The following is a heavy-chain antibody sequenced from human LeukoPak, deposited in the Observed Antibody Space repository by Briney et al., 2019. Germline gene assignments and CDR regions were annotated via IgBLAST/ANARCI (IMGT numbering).Heavy chain of an antibody. CDR1: GFTFSSYA. Sequence: GGSLRLSCAASGFTFSSYAMSWVRQAPGKGLEGVAGISASASGTYYTDSVKGRFNISRDKSKNTLYLPMNSLRAEDTAVYYCATVGGGYRIGYWGQGTLVTVSS. J-gene: IGHJ4*02. V-gene: IGHV3-23*01. D-gene: IGHD1-26*01. CDR3: ATVGGGYRIGY. CDR2: ISASASGT.